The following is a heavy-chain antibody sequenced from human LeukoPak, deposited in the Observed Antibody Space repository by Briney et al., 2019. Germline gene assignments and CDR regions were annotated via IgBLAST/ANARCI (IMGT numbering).Heavy chain of an antibody. CDR2: ISPSSSFA. V-gene: IGHV3-11*05. Sequence: PGGSLRLSCVTSGCLFSDYYMSWIRQAPGKGLEWISYISPSSSFANYADSIKGRFTPSRDSAKNSLFLHMNSLGAEDTAMYYCARDDSSGSHFDSWGQGTLVTVSS. J-gene: IGHJ4*02. CDR1: GCLFSDYY. CDR3: ARDDSSGSHFDS. D-gene: IGHD3-22*01.